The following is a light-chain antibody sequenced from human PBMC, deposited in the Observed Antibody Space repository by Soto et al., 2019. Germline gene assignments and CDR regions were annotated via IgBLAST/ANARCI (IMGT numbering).Light chain of an antibody. J-gene: IGLJ3*02. CDR2: DXT. CDR3: QSYDITLNAWV. CDR1: SSNLGAYND. V-gene: IGLV1-40*01. Sequence: QSVLTQPPSVSGAPGQRVTISCTGTSSNLGAYNDAHWYQKLPGTAPKVVIHDXTNRPSGVPDRFSGSKSGASASLAITGLQAEDEADYYCQSYDITLNAWVFGGGTKVTVL.